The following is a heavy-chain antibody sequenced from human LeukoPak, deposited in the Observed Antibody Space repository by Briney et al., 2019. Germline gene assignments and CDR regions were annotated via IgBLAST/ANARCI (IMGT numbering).Heavy chain of an antibody. CDR2: ISSSSSYI. D-gene: IGHD6-6*01. CDR3: APEYSSSARAGYFQH. Sequence: GGSLRLSCAASGFTFSSYSMNWVRQAPGKGLEWVSSISSSSSYIYYADSVKGRFTISRDNAKNSLYLQMNSLRAEDTAVYYCAPEYSSSARAGYFQHWGQGTLVTVSS. V-gene: IGHV3-21*01. J-gene: IGHJ1*01. CDR1: GFTFSSYS.